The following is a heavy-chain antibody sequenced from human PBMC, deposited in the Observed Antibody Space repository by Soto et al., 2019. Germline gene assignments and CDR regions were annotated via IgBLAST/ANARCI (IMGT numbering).Heavy chain of an antibody. Sequence: QVQLVQSGAEVKKPGASVKVSCKASGYTFTSYDINWVRQATGQGLEWMGWMNPNSGNTGYAQKFQGRVTMTRNTSISTAYMELSSLTSEDTAVYYCARGADDFWSGYLNWFDPWGQGTLVTVSS. V-gene: IGHV1-8*01. CDR2: MNPNSGNT. CDR1: GYTFTSYD. J-gene: IGHJ5*02. CDR3: ARGADDFWSGYLNWFDP. D-gene: IGHD3-3*01.